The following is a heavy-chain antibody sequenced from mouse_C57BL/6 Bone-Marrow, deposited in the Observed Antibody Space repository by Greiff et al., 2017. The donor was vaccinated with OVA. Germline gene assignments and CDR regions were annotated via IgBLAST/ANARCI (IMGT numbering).Heavy chain of an antibody. J-gene: IGHJ1*03. V-gene: IGHV2-9-1*01. Sequence: VNVVESGPGLVAPSQSLSITCTVSGFSLTSYAISWVRQPPGKGLEWLGVIWTGGGTNYNSALKSRLSISKDNSKSQVFLKMNSLQTDDTARYYCARRYYGSSHWYFDVWGTGTTVTVSS. CDR2: IWTGGGT. CDR3: ARRYYGSSHWYFDV. CDR1: GFSLTSYA. D-gene: IGHD1-1*01.